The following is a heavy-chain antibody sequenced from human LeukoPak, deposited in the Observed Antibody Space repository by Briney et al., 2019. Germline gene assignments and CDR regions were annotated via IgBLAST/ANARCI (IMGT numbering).Heavy chain of an antibody. CDR3: ARFKYDFWSGSRSYYFYGMDV. V-gene: IGHV4-59*08. CDR1: GGSISSYY. J-gene: IGHJ6*02. Sequence: SETLSLTCTVSGGSISSYYWSWIRQPAGKGLEWIGYIYYSGSTTYTPSLKSRVTISLDTSKNQFSLKLSSVTAADTAVYYCARFKYDFWSGSRSYYFYGMDVWGQGTTVTVSS. D-gene: IGHD3-3*01. CDR2: IYYSGST.